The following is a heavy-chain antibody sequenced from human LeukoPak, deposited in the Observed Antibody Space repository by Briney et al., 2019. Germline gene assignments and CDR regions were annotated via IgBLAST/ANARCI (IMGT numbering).Heavy chain of an antibody. CDR3: ATSGGYYSVDAFDI. D-gene: IGHD1-26*01. CDR1: GGSISSGDYY. Sequence: SLTLSLTCTVSGGSISSGDYYWSWIRQPPGKGLEWIGYIYYSGSTYYNPSLKSRVTISVDTSKNQFSLKLSSVTAADTAVYYCATSGGYYSVDAFDIWGQGTMVTVSS. J-gene: IGHJ3*02. CDR2: IYYSGST. V-gene: IGHV4-30-4*08.